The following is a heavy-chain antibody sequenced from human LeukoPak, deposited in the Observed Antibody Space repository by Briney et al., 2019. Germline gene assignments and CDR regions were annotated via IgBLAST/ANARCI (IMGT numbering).Heavy chain of an antibody. CDR2: ISSSSSTI. CDR1: GFTFSSYS. D-gene: IGHD6-13*01. J-gene: IGHJ3*02. Sequence: GGSLRLSCAASGFTFSSYSLNWVRQAPGEGLEWVSHISSSSSTIYYGDSVKGRFTISRDNAKNSLYLQMNSLRDEDTAVYYCARERDSSSWYAFDIWGQGTMVTVSS. V-gene: IGHV3-48*02. CDR3: ARERDSSSWYAFDI.